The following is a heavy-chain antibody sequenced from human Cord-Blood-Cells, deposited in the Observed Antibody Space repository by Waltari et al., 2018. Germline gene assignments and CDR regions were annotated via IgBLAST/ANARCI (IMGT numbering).Heavy chain of an antibody. Sequence: QVQLVQSGAEVKKPGASVKVSCKASGYTFTGYYMHWVRQAPGQGLEWMGWINPNSGGTNYAQKFQGWVTMIRDTSISTAYMELSRLRSDDTAVYYCARSPEDMVVVPADTGAFDIWGQGTMVTVSS. CDR1: GYTFTGYY. J-gene: IGHJ3*02. D-gene: IGHD2-2*01. CDR2: INPNSGGT. V-gene: IGHV1-2*04. CDR3: ARSPEDMVVVPADTGAFDI.